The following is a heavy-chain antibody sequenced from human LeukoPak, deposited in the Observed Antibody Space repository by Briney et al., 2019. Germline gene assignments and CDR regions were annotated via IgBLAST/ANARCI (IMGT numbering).Heavy chain of an antibody. V-gene: IGHV3-23*05. J-gene: IGHJ4*02. CDR3: ARVLDTAMVTWVFDY. CDR2: VLSSGAT. CDR1: GFSVSGYA. Sequence: PGGSLRLSCVASGFSVSGYAMSWVRQAPGKGPEWVSGVLSSGATYYSDSVKGRFTISRDTSKNTLYLQMNSLRSEDTAVYYCARVLDTAMVTWVFDYWGQGTLVTVSS. D-gene: IGHD5-18*01.